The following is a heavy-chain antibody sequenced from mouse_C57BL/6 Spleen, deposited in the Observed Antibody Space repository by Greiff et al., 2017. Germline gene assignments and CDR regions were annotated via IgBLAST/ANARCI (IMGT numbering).Heavy chain of an antibody. Sequence: QLPQSGAELVKPGASVKMSCKASGFTLTTYSIEWMKQNHGKSLEWIGNFHPYHDDTKDNGKFKGKATLTVEKSSSTVYLELSRLTSDDSAVYYCARDYDYDGTFAYWGQGTLVTVSA. CDR2: FHPYHDDT. V-gene: IGHV1-47*01. D-gene: IGHD2-4*01. CDR3: ARDYDYDGTFAY. CDR1: GFTLTTYS. J-gene: IGHJ3*01.